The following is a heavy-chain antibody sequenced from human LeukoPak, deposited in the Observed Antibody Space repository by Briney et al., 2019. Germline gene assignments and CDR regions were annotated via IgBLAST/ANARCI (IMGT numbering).Heavy chain of an antibody. CDR3: ARALGPHSSGWYGY. V-gene: IGHV1-69*13. D-gene: IGHD6-19*01. J-gene: IGHJ4*02. CDR2: IIPIFGTA. CDR1: GGTFSSFA. Sequence: SVTVSCTASGGTFSSFAISWVRQAPGQGLEWMGGIIPIFGTANYAQKFQGRVTITPDESTSTAYMELSSLRSEDTAVYYCARALGPHSSGWYGYWGQGTLVTVSS.